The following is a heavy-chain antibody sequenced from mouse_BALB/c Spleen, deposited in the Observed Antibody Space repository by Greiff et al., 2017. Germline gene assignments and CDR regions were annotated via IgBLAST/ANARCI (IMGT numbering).Heavy chain of an antibody. Sequence: EVHLVESGGGLVQPKGSLKLSCAASGFTFNTYAMNWVRQAPGKGLEWVARIRSKSNNYATYYADSVKDRFTISRDDSQSMLYLQMNNLKTEDTAMYYCVRQGFDYWGQGTTLTVSS. CDR1: GFTFNTYA. CDR2: IRSKSNNYAT. CDR3: VRQGFDY. J-gene: IGHJ2*01. V-gene: IGHV10-1*02.